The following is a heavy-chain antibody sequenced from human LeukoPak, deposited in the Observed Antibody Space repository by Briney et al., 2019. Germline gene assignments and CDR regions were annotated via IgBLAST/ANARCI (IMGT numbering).Heavy chain of an antibody. J-gene: IGHJ4*02. CDR2: ISGSGGST. D-gene: IGHD6-13*01. CDR3: ARRNIAAAALDY. Sequence: GRSLRLSCAASGFTFSRFGMHWVRQAPGKGLEWVSAISGSGGSTYYADSVKGRFTISRDNSKNTLYLQMNSLRAEDTAVYYCARRNIAAAALDYWGQGTLVTVSS. CDR1: GFTFSRFG. V-gene: IGHV3-23*01.